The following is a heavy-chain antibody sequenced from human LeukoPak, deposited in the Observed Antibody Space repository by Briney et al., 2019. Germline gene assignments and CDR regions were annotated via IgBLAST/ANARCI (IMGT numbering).Heavy chain of an antibody. CDR3: ARHFTTGSIDH. CDR1: GFIFSTYD. V-gene: IGHV3-30-3*01. CDR2: ISREGGIA. Sequence: GGSLRLSCAASGFIFSTYDMHWVRQAPGKGLEWVAVISREGGIAYHADSVKGRFTISKDNSKNTLYLQMNSLRADDTAVYYCARHFTTGSIDHWGQGNLVTVSS. J-gene: IGHJ4*02. D-gene: IGHD3-9*01.